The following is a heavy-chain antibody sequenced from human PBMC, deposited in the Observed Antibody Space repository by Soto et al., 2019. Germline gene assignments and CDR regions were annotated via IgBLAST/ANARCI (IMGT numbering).Heavy chain of an antibody. J-gene: IGHJ4*02. CDR1: GGSISSYY. CDR2: IYYSGST. CDR3: ASGSNGGWYEPDQYYFDY. Sequence: PSETLSLTCTVSGGSISSYYWSWIRQPPGKGLKRIGYIYYSGSTNYNPSIKSRINISKDTSKNQFSLKMSSVTPADTAVYYCASGSNGGWYEPDQYYFDYWGQGTLVTVSS. D-gene: IGHD6-19*01. V-gene: IGHV4-59*01.